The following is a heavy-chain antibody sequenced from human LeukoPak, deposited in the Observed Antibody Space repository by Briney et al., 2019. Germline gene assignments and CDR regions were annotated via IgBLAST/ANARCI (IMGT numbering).Heavy chain of an antibody. CDR2: INHGGST. Sequence: PSETLSLTCAVYGGSFSGYYWSWIRQPPGKGLGWIGEINHGGSTNYNPSLTSRVTISVDTSKNQFSLKLSSVTAADTAVYYCARGPIGDVTATQRGQGTLVTVSS. J-gene: IGHJ4*02. CDR3: ARGPIGDVTATQ. CDR1: GGSFSGYY. V-gene: IGHV4-34*01. D-gene: IGHD2-21*02.